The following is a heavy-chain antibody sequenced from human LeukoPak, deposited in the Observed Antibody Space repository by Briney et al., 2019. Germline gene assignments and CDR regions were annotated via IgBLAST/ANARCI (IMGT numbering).Heavy chain of an antibody. CDR3: ARDRIVGTNYLGYGMDV. V-gene: IGHV3-7*01. CDR1: AFNFGNYW. J-gene: IGHJ6*02. Sequence: GGSLRLSCAASAFNFGNYWMSWVRQAPGEGLEWVANIKQDGSEKYYVDSVKGRFTISRNNAKNSLDLQMNSLRAEDTAVYYCARDRIVGTNYLGYGMDVWGQGTTVTVSS. D-gene: IGHD1-26*01. CDR2: IKQDGSEK.